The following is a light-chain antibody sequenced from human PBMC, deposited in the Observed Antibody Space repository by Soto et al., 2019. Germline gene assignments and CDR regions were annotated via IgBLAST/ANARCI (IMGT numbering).Light chain of an antibody. CDR3: QQSHSTPRT. Sequence: DIQMTQSPSSLSASVGDRVTITCRASQTINTYLNWYQQKAGKAPKVLIYAASTLHSGVPSRFSGSGSGTYFTLTITSLQPDDFATYYCQQSHSTPRTFGQGTKVEIK. CDR2: AAS. J-gene: IGKJ1*01. CDR1: QTINTY. V-gene: IGKV1-39*01.